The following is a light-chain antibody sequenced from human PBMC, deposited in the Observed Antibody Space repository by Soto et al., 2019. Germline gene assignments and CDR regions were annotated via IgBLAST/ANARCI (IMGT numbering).Light chain of an antibody. J-gene: IGLJ2*01. Sequence: QSVLTQPASVSGSPGQSITISCTGTSSDVGAYNYVSWYQQHPGKAPKLMIFEVSDRPSGVSNRFSGSKSGNTASLTISGLQAEDEADYTSSNTLVFGGGTKITVL. V-gene: IGLV2-14*01. CDR1: SSDVGAYNY. CDR3: SNTLV. CDR2: EVS.